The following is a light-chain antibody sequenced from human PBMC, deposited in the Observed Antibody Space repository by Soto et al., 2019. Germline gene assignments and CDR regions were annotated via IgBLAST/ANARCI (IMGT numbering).Light chain of an antibody. Sequence: EIVMTQSPATLSVSPGERATLSCRASQSVSSNLAWYQQKPGQAPRLLIYGASTRATGIPARFSGSGSGTEFTLTISSLQSEDFAVYHCQQYNKWPGTFG. J-gene: IGKJ1*01. CDR2: GAS. CDR3: QQYNKWPGT. CDR1: QSVSSN. V-gene: IGKV3-15*01.